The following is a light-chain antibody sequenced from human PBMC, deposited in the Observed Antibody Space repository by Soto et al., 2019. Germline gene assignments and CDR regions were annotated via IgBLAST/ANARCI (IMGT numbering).Light chain of an antibody. Sequence: QSVLTQPASVSGSPGQSIIISCTGTSSDVGGYNYVSWYQQHPGKAPKLMIYEVTNRPSGVSNRFSGSKSGNTASLTISGLQAEDETHYYCSSYTSSSTVVFGGGTKVTVL. V-gene: IGLV2-14*01. J-gene: IGLJ2*01. CDR3: SSYTSSSTVV. CDR1: SSDVGGYNY. CDR2: EVT.